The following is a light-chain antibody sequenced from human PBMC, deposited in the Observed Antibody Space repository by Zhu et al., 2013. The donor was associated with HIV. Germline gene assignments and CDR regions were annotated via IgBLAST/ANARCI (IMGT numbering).Light chain of an antibody. CDR3: QAWDSRTAV. CDR2: QDT. Sequence: SYELTQPSSVSVSPGQTARITCSGDVLAKKYACWYQQKPGQSPVLVIYQDTKRPSGIPERFSGSNSGNTATLTISGTQAMDEADYYCQAWDSRTAVFGGGTKLTVL. V-gene: IGLV3-1*01. CDR1: VLAKKY. J-gene: IGLJ2*01.